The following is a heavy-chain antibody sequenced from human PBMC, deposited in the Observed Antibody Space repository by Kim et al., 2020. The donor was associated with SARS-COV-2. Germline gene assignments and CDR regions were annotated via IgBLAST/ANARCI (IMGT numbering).Heavy chain of an antibody. CDR1: GFSVNTYW. CDR2: INEDGSRT. CDR3: SRDTFGPEDQ. J-gene: IGHJ4*02. D-gene: IGHD3-3*01. V-gene: IGHV3-74*01. Sequence: GGSLRLSCAASGFSVNTYWMHWVRQAPGKGLEWVSRINEDGSRTDHADSVKGRFTISRDSAKNTLSLQMNSLRAEDTAMYYCSRDTFGPEDQWGQGTLVTVSS.